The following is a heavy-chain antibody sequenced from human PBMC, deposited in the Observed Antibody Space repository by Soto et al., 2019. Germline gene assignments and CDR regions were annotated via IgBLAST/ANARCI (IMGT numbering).Heavy chain of an antibody. D-gene: IGHD2-2*02. CDR3: ARQVPAAIRLGWFDH. V-gene: IGHV4-39*01. CDR1: GGSISRSTYY. CDR2: IYYSGST. J-gene: IGHJ5*02. Sequence: XETLSLTCTVAGGSISRSTYYWGWIRQPPGKGLEWIGSIYYSGSTYYRPSLKSRVTISVDTSKNQFSLKLSSVTAADTAVYYCARQVPAAIRLGWFDHWGQGTLVTVSS.